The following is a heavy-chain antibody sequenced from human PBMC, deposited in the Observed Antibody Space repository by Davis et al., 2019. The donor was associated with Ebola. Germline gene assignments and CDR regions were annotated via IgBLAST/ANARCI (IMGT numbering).Heavy chain of an antibody. V-gene: IGHV1-69*13. Sequence: SVKVSCKASGGTFSSYAISWVRQAPGQGLEWMGGIIPIFGTANYAQKFQGRVTITADESTSTAYMELSSLRSEDTAVYYCARSRGSSGWGGHDAFDIWGQGTMVTVSS. CDR3: ARSRGSSGWGGHDAFDI. J-gene: IGHJ3*02. CDR1: GGTFSSYA. CDR2: IIPIFGTA. D-gene: IGHD6-19*01.